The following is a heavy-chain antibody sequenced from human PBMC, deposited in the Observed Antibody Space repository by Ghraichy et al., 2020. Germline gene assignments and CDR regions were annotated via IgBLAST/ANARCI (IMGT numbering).Heavy chain of an antibody. CDR2: ITSSSRTK. V-gene: IGHV3-48*02. D-gene: IGHD2-21*01. CDR3: ARGSRVVRFFYYDGMDV. J-gene: IGHJ6*02. CDR1: GFTFGTYS. Sequence: GGSLRLSCVGSGFTFGTYSMNWVRQSPGKGLEWVSYITSSSRTKSYADSVKGRFTISRDNAQNSLYLHMDSLRDEDTAVYYCARGSRVVRFFYYDGMDVGAKGPRSPSP.